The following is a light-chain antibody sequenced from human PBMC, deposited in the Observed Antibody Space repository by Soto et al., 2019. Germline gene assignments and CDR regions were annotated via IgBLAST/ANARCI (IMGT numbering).Light chain of an antibody. Sequence: IALTQSPGTLSVTPGDSATISSGARQSISSAYLAWYQQKPGQAPRLLIHGAANRAAGIPARFSGSGSGTDFTLTISNLEPEDFSVYYCQQHSHWPPWTCGQGTKVDIK. J-gene: IGKJ1*01. CDR2: GAA. V-gene: IGKV3-11*01. CDR3: QQHSHWPPWT. CDR1: QSISSAY.